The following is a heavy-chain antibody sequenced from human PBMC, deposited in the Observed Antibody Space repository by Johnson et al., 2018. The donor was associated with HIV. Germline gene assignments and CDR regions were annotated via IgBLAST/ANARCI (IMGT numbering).Heavy chain of an antibody. CDR1: GFTFSSYA. J-gene: IGHJ3*02. V-gene: IGHV3-30-3*01. CDR3: ARSMTTVTVAFDI. D-gene: IGHD4-17*01. Sequence: QVQLVESGGGVVQPGRSLRLSCAASGFTFSSYAMHWVRQAPGKGLEWVAVISYDGSNKYYADSVKGRFTISRDNSKNTLYLQMNSLRAEDTAVCYCARSMTTVTVAFDIWGQGTMVTVSS. CDR2: ISYDGSNK.